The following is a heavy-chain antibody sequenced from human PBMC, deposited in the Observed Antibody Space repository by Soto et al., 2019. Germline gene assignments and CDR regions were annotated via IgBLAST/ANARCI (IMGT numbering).Heavy chain of an antibody. CDR3: ARDTLSYGPYYYYYGMDV. CDR2: IIPIFGTA. J-gene: IGHJ6*02. V-gene: IGHV1-69*06. CDR1: GGTFSSYA. D-gene: IGHD5-18*01. Sequence: SVKGSCKASGGTFSSYAISWVRQAPGQGLEWMGGIIPIFGTANYAQKFQGRVTITADKSTSTAYMELSSLRSEDTAVYYCARDTLSYGPYYYYYGMDVWGQGTTVTVSS.